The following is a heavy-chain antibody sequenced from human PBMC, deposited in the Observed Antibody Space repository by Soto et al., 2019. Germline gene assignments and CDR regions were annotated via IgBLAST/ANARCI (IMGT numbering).Heavy chain of an antibody. CDR3: AKGHDFWSGYSYYYGMYV. V-gene: IGHV3-21*04. CDR1: GFTFSSYS. J-gene: IGHJ6*02. D-gene: IGHD3-3*01. Sequence: PGGSLRLSCAASGFTFSSYSMNWVRQASGKGLEWVSSISSSSSYIYYADSVKGRFTISRDNAKNTLYLQMSSLRADDTAVYFCAKGHDFWSGYSYYYGMYVWGQGTTVTVSS. CDR2: ISSSSSYI.